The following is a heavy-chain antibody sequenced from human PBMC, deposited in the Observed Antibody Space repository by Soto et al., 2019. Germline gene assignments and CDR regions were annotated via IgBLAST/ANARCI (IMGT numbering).Heavy chain of an antibody. J-gene: IGHJ6*02. CDR2: IFSDNER. Sequence: SGPTLVNHTETLTLTCTVSGFSLTTGKMGVSWIRQPPGKALEWLAHIFSDNERSYSTSLQGRLTISKDTSGSQVVLSMANVDPVDTATYYCARMNVDSYQFYYAMDVWGQGTTVTGSS. D-gene: IGHD4-17*01. CDR3: ARMNVDSYQFYYAMDV. CDR1: GFSLTTGKMG. V-gene: IGHV2-26*01.